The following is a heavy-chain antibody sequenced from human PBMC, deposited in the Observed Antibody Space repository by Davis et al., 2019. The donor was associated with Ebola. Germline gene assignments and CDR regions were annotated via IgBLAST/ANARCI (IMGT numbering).Heavy chain of an antibody. D-gene: IGHD3-22*01. V-gene: IGHV1-69*06. J-gene: IGHJ4*02. CDR3: ARDIVGDY. CDR1: GGTFSIYT. Sequence: SVKVSCKASGGTFSIYTINWVRQAPGQGLEWMGGIIPIFGTSNYAQKFQGRVTITADKSTSTAYMELSSLRSEYTAVYYCARDIVGDYWGQGTLVTVSS. CDR2: IIPIFGTS.